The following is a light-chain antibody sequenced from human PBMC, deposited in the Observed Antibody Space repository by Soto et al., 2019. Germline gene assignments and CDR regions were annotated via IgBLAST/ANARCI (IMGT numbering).Light chain of an antibody. J-gene: IGKJ1*01. CDR1: QGIGSS. V-gene: IGKV1-9*01. CDR2: AAS. Sequence: DIQLTQSPSFLSASVGDRVIFTCRTSQGIGSSLAWYQQKQGRAPKLLTYAASTLQSGVPSRFSGSVYGTDGTITISSLKKEDCATYYCLQDYNYTWTFGQGTKVDIK. CDR3: LQDYNYTWT.